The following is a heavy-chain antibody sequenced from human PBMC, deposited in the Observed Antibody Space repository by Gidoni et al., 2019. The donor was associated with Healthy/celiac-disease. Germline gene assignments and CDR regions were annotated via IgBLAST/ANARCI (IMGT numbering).Heavy chain of an antibody. J-gene: IGHJ6*02. D-gene: IGHD5-12*01. CDR1: GFTFSSYG. CDR2: ISYDGSNK. CDR3: AKDGGYDSGHRYMDV. V-gene: IGHV3-30*18. Sequence: QVQLVESGGGVVQPGRSLRLSCAASGFTFSSYGMHWVRQAPGKGLEWVAVISYDGSNKYYADSVKGRFTISRDNSKNTLYLQMNSLRAEDTAVYYCAKDGGYDSGHRYMDVWGQGTTVTVSS.